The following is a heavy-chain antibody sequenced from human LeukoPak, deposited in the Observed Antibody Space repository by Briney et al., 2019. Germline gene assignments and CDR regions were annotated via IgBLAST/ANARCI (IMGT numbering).Heavy chain of an antibody. Sequence: ASVKVSCKASGYTFTTYIMNWVRQAPGQGLEWMGWINTNTGNPTYAQGFTGRFVFSLDTSVSTAYLQISSLKAEDAAVYYCARGPERTRYYDSSGYQIDYWGQGTLVTVSS. CDR3: ARGPERTRYYDSSGYQIDY. V-gene: IGHV7-4-1*02. D-gene: IGHD3-22*01. CDR2: INTNTGNP. J-gene: IGHJ4*02. CDR1: GYTFTTYI.